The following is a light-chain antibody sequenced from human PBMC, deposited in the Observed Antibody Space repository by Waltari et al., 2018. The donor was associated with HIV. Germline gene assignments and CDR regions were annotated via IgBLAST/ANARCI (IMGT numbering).Light chain of an antibody. V-gene: IGKV2D-29*02. J-gene: IGKJ2*01. CDR2: ELS. Sequence: DIVLPQPHLPLSVTPGKPASISSTLSQSLLHRYVKTYLYWYLQKPVQSPQLLIYELSNRVSGVPDRFSGSGSGTDFTLKISRVEAEDVGVYYCMQSIQLYTFGQGTKLEIK. CDR1: QSLLHRYVKTY. CDR3: MQSIQLYT.